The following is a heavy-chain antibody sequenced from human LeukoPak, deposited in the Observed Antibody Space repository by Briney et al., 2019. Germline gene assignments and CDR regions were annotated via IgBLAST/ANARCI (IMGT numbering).Heavy chain of an antibody. Sequence: PSETLSLTCTVSGTSLSSYCWSWIRQPPEKGLEWVGEINHSGSTSYNPSLKSRVTISVDTSKNQFSLRLTSVTAADTAVYYCARAGGADSPQDLDYWGQGILVTVSS. CDR1: GTSLSSYC. D-gene: IGHD3-22*01. J-gene: IGHJ4*02. V-gene: IGHV4-34*01. CDR3: ARAGGADSPQDLDY. CDR2: INHSGST.